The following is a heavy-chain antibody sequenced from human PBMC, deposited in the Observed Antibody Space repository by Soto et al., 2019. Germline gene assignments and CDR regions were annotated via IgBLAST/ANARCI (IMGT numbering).Heavy chain of an antibody. V-gene: IGHV4-31*03. J-gene: IGHJ5*02. D-gene: IGHD3-10*01. CDR3: ARDLRFGDQWFDP. CDR2: IYYSGST. Sequence: SETLSLTCTVSGGSISSGGYYWSWIRQHPGKGMEWIGYIYYSGSTYYNPSLKSRVTISVDTSKNQFSLKLSSVTAADTAVYYCARDLRFGDQWFDPWGQGTLVTSPQ. CDR1: GGSISSGGYY.